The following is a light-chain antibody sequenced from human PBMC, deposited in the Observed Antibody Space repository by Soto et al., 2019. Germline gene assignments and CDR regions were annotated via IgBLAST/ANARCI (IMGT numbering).Light chain of an antibody. J-gene: IGKJ5*01. CDR3: QQAYSFPIT. CDR1: HYIDSW. V-gene: IGKV1-12*01. CDR2: DAS. Sequence: SSVSASVGDTVTITCRASHYIDSWLAWYQQKPGKAPKLLIYDASRLRSGVPSTFSGSRSGTDFTLTITDLQPEDFATYYCQQAYSFPITFGLGTRLEI.